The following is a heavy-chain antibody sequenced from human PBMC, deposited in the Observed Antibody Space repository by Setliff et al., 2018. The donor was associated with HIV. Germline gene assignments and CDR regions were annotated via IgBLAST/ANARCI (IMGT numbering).Heavy chain of an antibody. J-gene: IGHJ4*02. Sequence: SVKVSCKASGCTFTYCSLHWLQQAPGQGLERMRWITLYNGNTNYAKKFQSRVTITRDMSLRTAYIELSSLRSEDSAVYYWVPLLLAVAGTRFSGFFDYWGQGTLVTVSS. D-gene: IGHD6-19*01. V-gene: IGHV1-45*02. CDR1: GCTFTYCS. CDR3: VPLLLAVAGTRFSGFFDY. CDR2: ITLYNGNT.